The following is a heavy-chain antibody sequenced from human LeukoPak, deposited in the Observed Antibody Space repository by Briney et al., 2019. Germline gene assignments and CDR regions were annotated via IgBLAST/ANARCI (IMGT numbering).Heavy chain of an antibody. Sequence: GASVKVSCKASGYTFTGYYIHWVRQAPGQGLEWMGWINPNSGGTNYAQKFQGWITMTRDTSISTVYMELSRLTSDDTAVYYCARVMGSSTSHRPSWFDPWGQGTLVTVSS. J-gene: IGHJ5*02. V-gene: IGHV1-2*04. CDR3: ARVMGSSTSHRPSWFDP. D-gene: IGHD2-2*01. CDR2: INPNSGGT. CDR1: GYTFTGYY.